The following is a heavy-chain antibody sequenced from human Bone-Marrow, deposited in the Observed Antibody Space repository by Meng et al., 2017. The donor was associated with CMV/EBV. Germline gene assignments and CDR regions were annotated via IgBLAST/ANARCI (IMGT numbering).Heavy chain of an antibody. CDR2: IKQDGSEK. D-gene: IGHD6-19*01. V-gene: IGHV3-7*01. CDR1: GFSFSYYW. J-gene: IGHJ6*02. Sequence: GESLKISCVASGFSFSYYWMSWVRQAPGKGLEWVANIKQDGSEKYYVDSVKGRFTISRDNAKNSLYLQMNSLRAEDTAVYYCARELLRIAVARGLYYYYGMDVWGQGTTVTVSS. CDR3: ARELLRIAVARGLYYYYGMDV.